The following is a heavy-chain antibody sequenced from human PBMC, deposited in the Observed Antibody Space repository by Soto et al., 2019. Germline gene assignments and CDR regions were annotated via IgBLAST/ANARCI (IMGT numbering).Heavy chain of an antibody. Sequence: GGSLRLSCAASGFTFSSYGMHWVRQAPGKGLEWVAVISYDGSNKYYADSVKGRFTVSRDKSKNTLYLQVNSLRAEDTAVYYCAKPYCIFNSCFDNWFDPWGQGTLVTVSS. CDR2: ISYDGSNK. V-gene: IGHV3-30*18. CDR3: AKPYCIFNSCFDNWFDP. CDR1: GFTFSSYG. J-gene: IGHJ5*02. D-gene: IGHD3-3*01.